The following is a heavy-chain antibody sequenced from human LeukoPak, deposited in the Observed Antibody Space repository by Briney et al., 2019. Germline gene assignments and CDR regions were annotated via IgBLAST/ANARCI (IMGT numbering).Heavy chain of an antibody. CDR3: AKGKGGGYLPLDL. V-gene: IGHV3-23*01. CDR2: ISAPGGST. D-gene: IGHD5-12*01. J-gene: IGHJ2*01. CDR1: GFTFPTYA. Sequence: GGSLRLSCAASGFTFPTYAMTWVRQAPGKALEWVSSISAPGGSTYYAGSVKGRFTISRDNSKNTLFLQMNSLRADDTAVYYCAKGKGGGYLPLDLWGRGTLVTVSS.